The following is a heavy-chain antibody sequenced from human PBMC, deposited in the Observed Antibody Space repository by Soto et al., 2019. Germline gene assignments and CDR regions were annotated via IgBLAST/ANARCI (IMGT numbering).Heavy chain of an antibody. J-gene: IGHJ5*02. CDR3: ARSHCTDGICYPEVMPS. D-gene: IGHD2-8*01. CDR2: MNPNSGNT. V-gene: IGHV1-8*01. CDR1: GYTFTSYD. Sequence: SSVKVSCKASGYTFTSYDINWVRQATGQGLEWMGWMNPNSGNTGYAQKFQGRVTMTRDTSISTAYMELNRLRSDDTAVYYCARSHCTDGICYPEVMPSWGQGTLVRVSS.